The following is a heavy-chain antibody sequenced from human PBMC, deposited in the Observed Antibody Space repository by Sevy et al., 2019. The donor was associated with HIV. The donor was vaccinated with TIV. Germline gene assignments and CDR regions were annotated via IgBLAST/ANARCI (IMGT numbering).Heavy chain of an antibody. CDR2: IWYDGSSQ. J-gene: IGHJ4*02. CDR3: VSGASIAAAGNFAY. Sequence: GGSLRLSCAASGFICSTYGMHWVRQAPGKGLEWVALIWYDGSSQYYADSVQGRFTISRDNSKNTLDLQMNSLRAEDTAVYYCVSGASIAAAGNFAYWGQRTLVTVSS. V-gene: IGHV3-33*08. D-gene: IGHD6-13*01. CDR1: GFICSTYG.